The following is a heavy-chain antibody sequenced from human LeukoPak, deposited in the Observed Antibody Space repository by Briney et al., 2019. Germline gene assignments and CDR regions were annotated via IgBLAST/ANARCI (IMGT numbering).Heavy chain of an antibody. D-gene: IGHD3-22*01. CDR3: ARDWLAGNPYHAFDL. J-gene: IGHJ3*01. Sequence: GGSLRLSCAASGFTFSRYWMSWVRQAPGKGLECVANIKEDGSEKYYVDSVKGRFTISRDNAKNSLYLQMNSLRAEDTAVYYCARDWLAGNPYHAFDLWGKGTMVTVSS. CDR2: IKEDGSEK. CDR1: GFTFSRYW. V-gene: IGHV3-7*01.